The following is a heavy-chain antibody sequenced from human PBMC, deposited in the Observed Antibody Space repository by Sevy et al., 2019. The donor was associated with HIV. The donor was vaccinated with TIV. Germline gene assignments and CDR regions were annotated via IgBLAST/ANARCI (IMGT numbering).Heavy chain of an antibody. Sequence: SETLSLTCSVSGGSISGNFWTWIRQPPGKGLEWIGYIYYSGSTNSNPSLKSRVSISLDTSKNQFSLRLNSVTAADTAVYYCASDSGSYYDAFHIWGQGTMVNVSS. V-gene: IGHV4-59*01. J-gene: IGHJ3*02. D-gene: IGHD1-26*01. CDR2: IYYSGST. CDR3: ASDSGSYYDAFHI. CDR1: GGSISGNF.